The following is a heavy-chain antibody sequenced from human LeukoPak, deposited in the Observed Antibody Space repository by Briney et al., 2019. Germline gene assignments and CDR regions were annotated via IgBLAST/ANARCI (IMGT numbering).Heavy chain of an antibody. D-gene: IGHD4-17*01. CDR1: GFTFSGYW. CDR2: INADGSST. Sequence: GGSLRLSCAASGFTFSGYWMHWVRQAPGKGLVWVSRINADGSSTRYADSVKGRFTISRDNAKNTLYLQMNSLRAEDTAVYYCARGVNGDSRFDPWGQGTLVTVSS. J-gene: IGHJ5*02. CDR3: ARGVNGDSRFDP. V-gene: IGHV3-74*01.